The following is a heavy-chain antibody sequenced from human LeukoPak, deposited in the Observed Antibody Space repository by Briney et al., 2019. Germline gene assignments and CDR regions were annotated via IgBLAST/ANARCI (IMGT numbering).Heavy chain of an antibody. Sequence: PSETLSLTCAVYGGSFSGYYWSWIRQPPGKGLEWIGEINHSGSTNYNPSLKSRVTISVDTSKNQFSLKLSSVTAADTAVYYCARRKSVQVGATIYVIGYFQHWGQGTLVTVSS. D-gene: IGHD1-26*01. J-gene: IGHJ1*01. CDR3: ARRKSVQVGATIYVIGYFQH. CDR2: INHSGST. CDR1: GGSFSGYY. V-gene: IGHV4-34*01.